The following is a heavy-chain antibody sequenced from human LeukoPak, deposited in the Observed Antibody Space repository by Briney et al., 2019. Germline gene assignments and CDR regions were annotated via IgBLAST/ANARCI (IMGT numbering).Heavy chain of an antibody. CDR2: IYSGEST. J-gene: IGHJ4*02. CDR3: ARRPGGYYDTSGILEYFDY. CDR1: GFSVSSSY. D-gene: IGHD3-22*01. V-gene: IGHV3-53*01. Sequence: GGSLRLSCAASGFSVSSSYMNWVRQAPGRGLEWVAVIYSGESTNYADSVKGRFTISRDNAKNSLYLQMNSLRAEDTAVYYCARRPGGYYDTSGILEYFDYWGQGTLVTVSS.